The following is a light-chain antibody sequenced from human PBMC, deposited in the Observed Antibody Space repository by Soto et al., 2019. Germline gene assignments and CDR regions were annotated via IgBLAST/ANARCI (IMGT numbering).Light chain of an antibody. CDR1: QSISSW. Sequence: DIQMTQSPSTLSASVGDRVTVTCRASQSISSWLAWYQQKPGKAPKLLIYDASSLESGVPSRFSGSGSGTEFTLTISSLHPDDSAIYYCQQYNSYPWTFGLGTGGYQ. V-gene: IGKV1-5*01. CDR3: QQYNSYPWT. CDR2: DAS. J-gene: IGKJ1*01.